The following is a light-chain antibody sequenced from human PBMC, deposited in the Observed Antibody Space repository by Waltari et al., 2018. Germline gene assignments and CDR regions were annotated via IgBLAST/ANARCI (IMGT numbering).Light chain of an antibody. Sequence: DIQMTQSPSSLSASVGDRVTITCRASQRISSYVNWYQQKPGKAPKLLISAASSLQSGVPSRFGGSGSGTDFTLTISSLQPEDFATYYCQHTYSTPQAFGQGNKVEFK. J-gene: IGKJ1*01. V-gene: IGKV1-39*01. CDR2: AAS. CDR1: QRISSY. CDR3: QHTYSTPQA.